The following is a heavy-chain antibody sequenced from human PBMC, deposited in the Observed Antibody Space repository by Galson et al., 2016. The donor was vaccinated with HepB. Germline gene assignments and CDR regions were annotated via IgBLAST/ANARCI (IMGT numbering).Heavy chain of an antibody. D-gene: IGHD2-8*02. CDR2: IYHSGDT. Sequence: SETLSLTCTVSGGSISSTTNWWSWVRQSPGQGLEWIGEIYHSGDTNYNPSLNSRATISVDTSRNQFSLSLSSVTAADTAVYYCARDCTGGTCKFAGYDAFDIWGQGTTVTVSS. V-gene: IGHV4-4*02. J-gene: IGHJ3*02. CDR1: GGSISSTTNW. CDR3: ARDCTGGTCKFAGYDAFDI.